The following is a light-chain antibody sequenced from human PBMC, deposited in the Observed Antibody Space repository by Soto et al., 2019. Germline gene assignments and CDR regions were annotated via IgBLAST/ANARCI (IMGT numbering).Light chain of an antibody. Sequence: EVVMTQSPASLSASPWEMVTLSCRASQNIRSSLAWYQQRPGQAPRLLIYDAYNRATGIPPRFSGSGSGTDFTLTISSLEPEDSAVYYCQQRHMWPITFGQGTRLEIK. CDR1: QNIRSS. CDR2: DAY. V-gene: IGKV3-11*01. J-gene: IGKJ5*01. CDR3: QQRHMWPIT.